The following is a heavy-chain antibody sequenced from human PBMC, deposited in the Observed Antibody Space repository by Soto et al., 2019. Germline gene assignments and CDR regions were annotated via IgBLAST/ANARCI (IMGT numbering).Heavy chain of an antibody. CDR1: GFTFRSYA. D-gene: IGHD4-17*01. CDR2: ISYNGINK. J-gene: IGHJ6*02. CDR3: AGGQSDYGDLYGIDV. V-gene: IGHV3-30*04. Sequence: PGGSLRLSCAASGFTFRSYAMHWVRQVLGKGLEWVAVISYNGINKYYTDPVKGRFNISRDNSKNTLYLQMNSLRAEDTAVQYCAGGQSDYGDLYGIDVWTQGTTVPVSS.